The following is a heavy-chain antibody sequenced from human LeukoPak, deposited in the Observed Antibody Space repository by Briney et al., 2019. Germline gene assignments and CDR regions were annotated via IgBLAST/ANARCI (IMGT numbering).Heavy chain of an antibody. D-gene: IGHD2-21*01. J-gene: IGHJ5*02. V-gene: IGHV4-59*01. CDR1: GGSISSYY. Sequence: SETLSLTCTASGGSISSYYWSWIRQPPGKGLEWIGYIYYSGSTNYNPSLKSRVTISVDTSKNQFSLKLSSVTAADTAVYYCSLFSNWFDPWGQGTLVTVSS. CDR3: SLFSNWFDP. CDR2: IYYSGST.